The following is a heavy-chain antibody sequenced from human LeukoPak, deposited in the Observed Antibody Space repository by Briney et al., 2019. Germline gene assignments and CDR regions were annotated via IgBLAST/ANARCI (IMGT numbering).Heavy chain of an antibody. V-gene: IGHV3-7*05. CDR2: IKQDGSEK. CDR3: VRDNWRAYFDY. CDR1: GFTFRDYW. J-gene: IGHJ4*02. Sequence: GGSLRLSCAASGFTFRDYWMSWVRQAPGKRLEFVANIKQDGSEKNHADSVKGRFTISRDNARNSLYLQMNSLRADDTAVYYCVRDNWRAYFDYWGQGSLVTVSS. D-gene: IGHD3-16*01.